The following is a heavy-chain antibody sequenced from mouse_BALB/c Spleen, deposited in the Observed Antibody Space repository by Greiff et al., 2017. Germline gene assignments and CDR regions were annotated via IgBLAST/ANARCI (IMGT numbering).Heavy chain of an antibody. D-gene: IGHD2-3*01. CDR2: ISSGSSTI. J-gene: IGHJ4*01. CDR1: GFTFSSFG. Sequence: DVMLVESGGGLVQPGGSRKLSCAASGFTFSSFGMHWVRQAPEKGLEWVAYISSGSSTIYYADTVKGRFTISRDNPKNTLFLQMTSLRSEDTAMYYCARYDGYSHAMDYWGQGTSVTVSS. V-gene: IGHV5-17*02. CDR3: ARYDGYSHAMDY.